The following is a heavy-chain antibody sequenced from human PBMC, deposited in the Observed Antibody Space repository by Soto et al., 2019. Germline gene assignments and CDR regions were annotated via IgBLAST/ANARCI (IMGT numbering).Heavy chain of an antibody. CDR2: ISSSSSYI. CDR3: AREGGDNWNYGDYFDY. CDR1: GFTFSSYS. J-gene: IGHJ4*02. V-gene: IGHV3-21*01. Sequence: EVQLVESGGGLVKPGGSLRLSCAASGFTFSSYSMNWVRQAPGKGLEWVSSISSSSSYIYYADSVKGRFTISRDNAKNSLYLQMNSLRAEDTAVYYCAREGGDNWNYGDYFDYWGQGTLVTVSS. D-gene: IGHD1-7*01.